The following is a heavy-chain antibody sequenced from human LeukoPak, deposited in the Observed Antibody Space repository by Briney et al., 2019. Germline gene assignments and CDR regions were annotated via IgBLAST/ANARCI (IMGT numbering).Heavy chain of an antibody. J-gene: IGHJ3*02. CDR2: FDPGDGET. Sequence: ASVKVSCKVSGYTLTELSMHWVRQAPGKGLEWMGGFDPGDGETIYAQKFQGRVTMTEDTSTDTAYMELSSLRSEDTAVYYCATVRSSGWYRATDAFDIWGQGTMVTVSS. D-gene: IGHD6-19*01. CDR1: GYTLTELS. CDR3: ATVRSSGWYRATDAFDI. V-gene: IGHV1-24*01.